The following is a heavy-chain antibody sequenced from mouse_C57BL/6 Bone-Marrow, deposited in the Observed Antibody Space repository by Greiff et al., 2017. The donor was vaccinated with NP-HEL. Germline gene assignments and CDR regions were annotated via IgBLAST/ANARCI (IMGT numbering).Heavy chain of an antibody. Sequence: QVQLQQPGAELVKPGASVKLSCKASGYTFTSYWMQWVKQRPGQGLEWIGEIDPSDSYTNYNQKFKGKATLTVDTSSSTAYIQLSSLTSEDSAVYYCAGYGSSYGYFDVWGTGTTVTVSS. CDR2: IDPSDSYT. CDR1: GYTFTSYW. J-gene: IGHJ1*03. CDR3: AGYGSSYGYFDV. D-gene: IGHD1-1*01. V-gene: IGHV1-50*01.